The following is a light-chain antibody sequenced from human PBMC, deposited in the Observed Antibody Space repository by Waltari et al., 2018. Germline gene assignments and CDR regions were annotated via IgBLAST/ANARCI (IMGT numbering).Light chain of an antibody. CDR3: MEALHSVT. CDR1: QSLLDNNEFHY. CDR2: GGS. Sequence: DIVMTQSQASLTVTPGEPASIPCRSSQSLLDNNEFHYLDWYLRMPGQSPQTPRYGGSTRASGVPDGFRGCGSGTDFTLTIGIGEAEGAGVYDCMEALHSVTFGQGTRVEIK. J-gene: IGKJ5*01. V-gene: IGKV2-28*01.